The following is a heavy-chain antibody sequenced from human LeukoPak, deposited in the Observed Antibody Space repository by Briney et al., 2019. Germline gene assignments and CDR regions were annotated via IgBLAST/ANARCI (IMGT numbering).Heavy chain of an antibody. CDR1: GVTFTSSA. CDR3: AAVFFSRTVPYFDH. Sequence: ASVKSSCEAAGVTFTSSAIQWVRQVRGQRLEWIGWIVGGSGNTNYAQKFQDRVTITKDMTTMTAFMELSSLRSEDTALYYCAAVFFSRTVPYFDHWAQGTLVTVSS. V-gene: IGHV1-58*02. J-gene: IGHJ4*02. CDR2: IVGGSGNT. D-gene: IGHD2-2*01.